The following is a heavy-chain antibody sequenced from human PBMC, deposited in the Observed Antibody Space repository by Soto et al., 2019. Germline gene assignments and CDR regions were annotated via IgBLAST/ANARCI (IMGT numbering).Heavy chain of an antibody. CDR2: IYRDDDK. CDR1: GFSVSARGVG. V-gene: IGHV2-5*02. Sequence: SGPTLVNPTQTLTLTCALSGFSVSARGVGVGWIRQPPGKALECLAIIYRDDDKLYRPSLQSRLTITKDTSKNQVVLTMTNMDPVDTATYYCAHSPWGAAPDYWGQGTPVTVSS. CDR3: AHSPWGAAPDY. J-gene: IGHJ4*02. D-gene: IGHD3-16*01.